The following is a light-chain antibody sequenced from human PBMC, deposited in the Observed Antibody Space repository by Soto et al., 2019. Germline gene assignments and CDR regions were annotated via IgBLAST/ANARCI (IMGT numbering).Light chain of an antibody. J-gene: IGKJ5*01. CDR1: QSVSSSY. CDR3: QQDYNLLFT. V-gene: IGKV3D-7*01. Sequence: PGERVTLSCRASQSVSSSYLTWYQQKPGLAPRLLIYGASTRATGIPARFSGSGSGTDFTLTISSLQPEDFAVYYCQQDYNLLFTFGQGTRLEIK. CDR2: GAS.